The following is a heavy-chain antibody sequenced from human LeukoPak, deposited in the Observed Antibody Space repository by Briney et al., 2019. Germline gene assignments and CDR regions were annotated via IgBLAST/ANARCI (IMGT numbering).Heavy chain of an antibody. CDR3: VKGIYFDDSGYYSGGGAFDY. J-gene: IGHJ4*02. V-gene: IGHV3-9*01. Sequence: GGSLRLSCAASGFTFDDYAMHWVRQAPGKGLEWVSCISWNSGSIGYADSVKGRFTISRDNSKNTLYLQINSLSDEDTAVYYCVKGIYFDDSGYYSGGGAFDYWGQGTLVTVSS. CDR2: ISWNSGSI. CDR1: GFTFDDYA. D-gene: IGHD3-22*01.